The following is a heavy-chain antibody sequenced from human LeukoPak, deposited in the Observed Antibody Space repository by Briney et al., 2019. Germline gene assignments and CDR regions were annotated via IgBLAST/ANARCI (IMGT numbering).Heavy chain of an antibody. Sequence: GGSLRPSCTASGFSFSGHWMHWARQLPGKGLVWVSRISPTGSTTSYADSVKGRFTVSRDNAKNTLYLQGNNLRAEDTAVYYCARGPNSNWSGLDFWGQGTLLTVSS. D-gene: IGHD6-6*01. CDR3: ARGPNSNWSGLDF. CDR2: ISPTGSTT. CDR1: GFSFSGHW. V-gene: IGHV3-74*01. J-gene: IGHJ4*02.